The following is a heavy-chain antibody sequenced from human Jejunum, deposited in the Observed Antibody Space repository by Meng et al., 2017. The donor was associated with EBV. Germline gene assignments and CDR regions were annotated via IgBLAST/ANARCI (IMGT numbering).Heavy chain of an antibody. D-gene: IGHD3-16*02. Sequence: QVQLQTWGAGLLKPSETLSRTCAAYRGSFSGYYWSWIRQHPGKGLEWIGEINHSGSTNYNPSLRSRVTISVETSKNQFSLRLNSVTAADTAVYYCARVAFSYTTRSLDSWGQGTLVTVSS. V-gene: IGHV4-34*02. J-gene: IGHJ4*02. CDR2: INHSGST. CDR1: RGSFSGYY. CDR3: ARVAFSYTTRSLDS.